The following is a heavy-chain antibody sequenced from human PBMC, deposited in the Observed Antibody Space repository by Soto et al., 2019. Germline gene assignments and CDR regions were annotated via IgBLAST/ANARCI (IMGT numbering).Heavy chain of an antibody. CDR2: IYYSGST. CDR1: GGSISSGGYY. D-gene: IGHD3-16*02. Sequence: SETLSLTCTVSGGSISSGGYYWSWIRQHPGKGLEWIGYIYYSGSTYYNPSLKSRVTISVDTSKNQFSLKLSSVTAADTAVYYCARGGHYDYIWGSYRNDFDYWGQGTLVTVSS. V-gene: IGHV4-31*03. CDR3: ARGGHYDYIWGSYRNDFDY. J-gene: IGHJ4*02.